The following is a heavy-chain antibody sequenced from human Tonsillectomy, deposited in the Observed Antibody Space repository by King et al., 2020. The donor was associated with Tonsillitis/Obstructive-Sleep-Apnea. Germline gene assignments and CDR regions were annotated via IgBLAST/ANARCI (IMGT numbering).Heavy chain of an antibody. CDR1: GFAFRSNA. Sequence: VQLVESGGGLVQPGGSLRLSCAASGFAFRSNAMGWVRQAPGKGLQWVASISSRGDDTYYADSVKGRFNISRDNSRNALYLQMNSLRVEDTAVYYCAKDQHVARHLYDYWGQGTQVTVSS. V-gene: IGHV3-23*04. D-gene: IGHD2-15*01. CDR3: AKDQHVARHLYDY. CDR2: ISSRGDDT. J-gene: IGHJ4*02.